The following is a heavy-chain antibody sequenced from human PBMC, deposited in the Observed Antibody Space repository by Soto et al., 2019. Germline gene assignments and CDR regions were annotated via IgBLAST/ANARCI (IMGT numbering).Heavy chain of an antibody. V-gene: IGHV3-33*01. CDR2: IWYDGSNK. CDR1: GFTFSSYG. D-gene: IGHD3-16*01. J-gene: IGHJ6*02. Sequence: PGGSLRLSCAASGFTFSSYGMHWVRQAPGKGLEWVAVIWYDGSNKYYADSVKGRFTISRDNSKNTLYLQMNSLRAEDTAVYYCSRDGANHYGMYVCAQRTTVPVSS. CDR3: SRDGANHYGMYV.